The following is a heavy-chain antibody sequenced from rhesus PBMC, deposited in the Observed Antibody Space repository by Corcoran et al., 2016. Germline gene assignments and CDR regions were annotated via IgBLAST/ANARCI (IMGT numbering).Heavy chain of an antibody. V-gene: IGHV4-147*01. D-gene: IGHD3S6*01. CDR3: AMSHYEDDYGYYYTRELDV. CDR2: IYGSRRRT. CDR1: GGSISSNY. Sequence: QVQLQESGPGLVKPSETLSLTCAVSGGSISSNYWSWLRQPPGKGLEWIGRIYGSRRRTTNNPSLKSRVNSSTDTSKNQFSLKLSCVTAADTAVYYCAMSHYEDDYGYYYTRELDVWGRGVLVTVSS. J-gene: IGHJ5-2*02.